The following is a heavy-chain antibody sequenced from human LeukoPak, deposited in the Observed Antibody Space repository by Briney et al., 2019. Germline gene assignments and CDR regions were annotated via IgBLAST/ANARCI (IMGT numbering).Heavy chain of an antibody. Sequence: GESLKISCKGSGCSFTSYWIGWVRQMPGKGLEWMGIIYPGDSGTRYSPSFQGQVTISADKSISTAYLQWSSLKASDTAMYYCARPGYSSGWYVDYWGQGTLVTVSS. CDR1: GCSFTSYW. V-gene: IGHV5-51*01. J-gene: IGHJ4*02. D-gene: IGHD6-19*01. CDR3: ARPGYSSGWYVDY. CDR2: IYPGDSGT.